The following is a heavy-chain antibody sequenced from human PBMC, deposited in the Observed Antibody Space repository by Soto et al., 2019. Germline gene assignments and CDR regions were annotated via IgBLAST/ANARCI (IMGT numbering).Heavy chain of an antibody. D-gene: IGHD6-19*01. CDR3: ARASGYSSGWLYYFDY. Sequence: PVESLKISCMGSGYSFTSYWISWVRQMPGKGLEWMGRIDSSDSYTNYSPSFQGHVTISADKSISTAYLQWSSLKASDTAMYYCARASGYSSGWLYYFDYGHQGNLVTVSS. V-gene: IGHV5-10-1*01. J-gene: IGHJ4*02. CDR2: IDSSDSYT. CDR1: GYSFTSYW.